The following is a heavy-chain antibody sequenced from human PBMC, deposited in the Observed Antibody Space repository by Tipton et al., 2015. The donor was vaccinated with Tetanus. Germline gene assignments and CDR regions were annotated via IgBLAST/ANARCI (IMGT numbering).Heavy chain of an antibody. D-gene: IGHD3-10*01. V-gene: IGHV3-23*01. CDR2: ISGSGGST. Sequence: SLRLSCAASGFTFSSYAMSWVRQAPGKGLEWVSAISGSGGSTYYADSVKGRFTISRDNSKNTLYLQMNSLRAEDTAVYSCAKTPYGSGLKYYYYGMDVWGQGTTVTVSS. CDR1: GFTFSSYA. CDR3: AKTPYGSGLKYYYYGMDV. J-gene: IGHJ6*02.